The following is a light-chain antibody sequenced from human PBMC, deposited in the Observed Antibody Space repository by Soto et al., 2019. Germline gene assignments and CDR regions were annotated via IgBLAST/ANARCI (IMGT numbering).Light chain of an antibody. V-gene: IGLV3-21*02. J-gene: IGLJ1*01. CDR1: NIGSKS. Sequence: YELTQPPSVSVAPGQTATITCGGNNIGSKSVHWYQQKPGLAPVLVVYGDSDRPSGIPERFSGSNSGNTATLTISRVEAGDEADYYCQVWDSSSDHRFVFGTGTKVTVL. CDR2: GDS. CDR3: QVWDSSSDHRFV.